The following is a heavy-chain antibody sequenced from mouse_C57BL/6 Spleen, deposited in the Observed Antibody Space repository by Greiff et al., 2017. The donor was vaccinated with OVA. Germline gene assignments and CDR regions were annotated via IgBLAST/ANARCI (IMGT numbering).Heavy chain of an antibody. D-gene: IGHD1-1*01. CDR3: AVITTAPWYFDV. CDR1: GYTFTSYW. Sequence: QVQLQQSGAELVKPGASVKLSCKASGYTFTSYWMQWVKQRPGQGLEWIGEIDPSDSYTNYNQKFKGKATLTVDTSSSTAYMQLSSLTSEDSAVYYCAVITTAPWYFDVWGTGTTVTVSS. J-gene: IGHJ1*03. V-gene: IGHV1-50*01. CDR2: IDPSDSYT.